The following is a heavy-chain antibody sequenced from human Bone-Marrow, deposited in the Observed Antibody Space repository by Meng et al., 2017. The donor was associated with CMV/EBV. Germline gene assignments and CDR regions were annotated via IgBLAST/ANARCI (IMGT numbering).Heavy chain of an antibody. V-gene: IGHV3-74*01. Sequence: GESLKISCAASGFTFSSYWMSWVRQAPGKGLVWVSRINSDGSSTSYADSVKGRFTISRDNAKNTLYLQMNSLRAEDTAVYYCARAGGGYSYGNPPDFVDYWGQGTLVTVSS. CDR3: ARAGGGYSYGNPPDFVDY. D-gene: IGHD5-18*01. CDR1: GFTFSSYW. J-gene: IGHJ4*02. CDR2: INSDGSST.